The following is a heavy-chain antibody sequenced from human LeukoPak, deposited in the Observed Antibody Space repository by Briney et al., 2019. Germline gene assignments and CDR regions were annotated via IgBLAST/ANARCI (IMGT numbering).Heavy chain of an antibody. CDR2: IYSGGST. V-gene: IGHV3-66*02. CDR3: ARDLDCSGGSCYSY. D-gene: IGHD2-15*01. CDR1: GFTFSDYY. J-gene: IGHJ4*02. Sequence: GGSLRLSCAASGFTFSDYYMSWVRQAPGKGLEWVSVIYSGGSTYYADSVKGRFTISRDNSKNTLYLQMNSLRAEDTAVYYCARDLDCSGGSCYSYWGQGTLVTVSS.